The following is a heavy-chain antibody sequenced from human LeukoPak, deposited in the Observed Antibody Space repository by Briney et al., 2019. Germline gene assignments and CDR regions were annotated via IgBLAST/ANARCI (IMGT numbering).Heavy chain of an antibody. Sequence: PSETLSLTCTVSGGSISSYYWSWIRQPAGKGLKWIGRIYTSGSTNYNPSLKSRVTMSVDTSKNQFSLKLSSVTAADTAVYYCARDTYSSSWYRRSVGLAWFDPWGQGTLVTVSS. V-gene: IGHV4-4*07. J-gene: IGHJ5*02. D-gene: IGHD6-13*01. CDR1: GGSISSYY. CDR2: IYTSGST. CDR3: ARDTYSSSWYRRSVGLAWFDP.